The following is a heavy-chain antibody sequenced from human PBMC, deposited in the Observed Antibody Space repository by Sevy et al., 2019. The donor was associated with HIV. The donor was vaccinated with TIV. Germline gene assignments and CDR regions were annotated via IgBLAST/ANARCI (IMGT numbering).Heavy chain of an antibody. V-gene: IGHV4-39*01. CDR3: ARVSTTGTPLYYYYGMDV. CDR2: IYYSGST. Sequence: SETLSLTCTVSGGSISSSSYYWGWIRQPPGKGLEWIGSIYYSGSTYYNPSLKSRVTISVDTSKNQFSLKLSSVTAADTAVYYCARVSTTGTPLYYYYGMDVWGQRTTVTVSS. D-gene: IGHD1-1*01. CDR1: GGSISSSSYY. J-gene: IGHJ6*02.